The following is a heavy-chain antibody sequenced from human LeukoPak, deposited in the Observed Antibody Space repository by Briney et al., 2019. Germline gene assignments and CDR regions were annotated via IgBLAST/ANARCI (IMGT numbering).Heavy chain of an antibody. CDR3: ARDRNYYDSSGPWDY. CDR2: ISLNSGGT. J-gene: IGHJ4*02. V-gene: IGHV1-2*06. Sequence: ASLKVSCKASGYTFTGYYMHWVRQAPGQGLEWMGRISLNSGGTNYAQKFQGRVTMTRDTSISTAYMELSRLRSDDTAVYYCARDRNYYDSSGPWDYWGQGTLVTVSS. D-gene: IGHD3-22*01. CDR1: GYTFTGYY.